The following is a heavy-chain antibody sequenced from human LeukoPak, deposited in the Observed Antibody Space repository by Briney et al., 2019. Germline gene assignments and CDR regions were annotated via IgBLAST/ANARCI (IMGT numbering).Heavy chain of an antibody. Sequence: GGSLRLSCAVSGFTFSSYWMNWLGQAPGKELKWLANIKEGGSKKQYVDSVEGRFTISRDNAKNSVYLEMKNLRVEDTAVYYCVRGLTGSPGLDHWGQGTLVPVSS. CDR3: VRGLTGSPGLDH. V-gene: IGHV3-7*03. CDR2: IKEGGSKK. D-gene: IGHD1-14*01. J-gene: IGHJ4*02. CDR1: GFTFSSYW.